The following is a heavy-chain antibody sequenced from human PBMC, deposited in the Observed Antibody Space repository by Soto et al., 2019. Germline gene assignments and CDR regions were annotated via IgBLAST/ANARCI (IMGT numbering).Heavy chain of an antibody. J-gene: IGHJ4*02. Sequence: QVQLVESGGGVVQPGRSLRLSCAASGFTLSSYGMQWVRQSPGEGPEWVAIVANDGSNQYYAESVKGRFTITRDNSKTTVFLEMDSLRPEDKAVYYCARSSGANSWYPPDYVSEGTVVTVSP. CDR3: ARSSGANSWYPPDY. CDR2: VANDGSNQ. D-gene: IGHD6-13*01. V-gene: IGHV3-30*03. CDR1: GFTLSSYG.